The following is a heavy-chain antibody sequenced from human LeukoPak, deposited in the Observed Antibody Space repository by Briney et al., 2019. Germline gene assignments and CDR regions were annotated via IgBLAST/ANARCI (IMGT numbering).Heavy chain of an antibody. Sequence: GGSLRLSCAASGFTFSSYSMNWVRQAPGKGLEWVSSISSSSSYIYYADSVKGRSTISRDNAKNSLYLQMNSLRAEDTAVYYCARGALIWFGESAYWYFDLWGRGTLVTVSS. CDR3: ARGALIWFGESAYWYFDL. V-gene: IGHV3-21*01. CDR1: GFTFSSYS. CDR2: ISSSSSYI. J-gene: IGHJ2*01. D-gene: IGHD3-10*01.